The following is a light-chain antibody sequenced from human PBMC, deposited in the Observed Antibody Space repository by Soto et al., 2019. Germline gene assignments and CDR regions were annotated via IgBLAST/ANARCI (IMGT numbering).Light chain of an antibody. Sequence: QSALTQPASVSGSPGQSITISCTGTSSDVGGYNYVSWYQQHPGKAPKLMIYDVSNRPSGVSNRFSGAKAGNTASLTSSRLQAEDEADYYCSSYPSSSTLLDVLGTGTKLTVL. CDR1: SSDVGGYNY. CDR2: DVS. J-gene: IGLJ1*01. CDR3: SSYPSSSTLLDV. V-gene: IGLV2-14*01.